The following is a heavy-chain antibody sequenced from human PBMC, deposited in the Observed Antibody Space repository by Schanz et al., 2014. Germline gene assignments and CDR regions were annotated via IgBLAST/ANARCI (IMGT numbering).Heavy chain of an antibody. Sequence: QVQLVQSGAEVKKPGSSVKVSCKASGGTFSTYTISWVRQAPGQGLEWMGKIIPVLNIATYAQRFQGRVSITADTSTNTAYMELSNLTSEDTAVHYCARGRGFYDYWGQGTLVTVSS. CDR2: IIPVLNIA. CDR3: ARGRGFYDY. CDR1: GGTFSTYT. J-gene: IGHJ4*02. D-gene: IGHD3-10*01. V-gene: IGHV1-69*02.